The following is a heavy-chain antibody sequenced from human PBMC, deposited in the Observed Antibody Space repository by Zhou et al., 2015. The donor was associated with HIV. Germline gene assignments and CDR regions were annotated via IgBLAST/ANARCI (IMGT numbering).Heavy chain of an antibody. CDR2: ISAHNGHT. CDR1: GYTFISYT. CDR3: ARAISTGWTNRYYFDY. J-gene: IGHJ4*02. V-gene: IGHV1-18*01. Sequence: QVRLVQSGTEVKKPGASVKVSCKASGYTFISYTMAWVREAPGQGLEWMGWISAHNGHTNYTQKLQGRVTMTTDTSTSTAYMELRSLTSDDTAVYYCARAISTGWTNRYYFDYWGQGTLVTVSP. D-gene: IGHD6-19*01.